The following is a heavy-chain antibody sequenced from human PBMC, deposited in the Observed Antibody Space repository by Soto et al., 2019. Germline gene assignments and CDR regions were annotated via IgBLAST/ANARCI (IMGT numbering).Heavy chain of an antibody. V-gene: IGHV4-31*03. CDR3: ASLKELPPHWYFDL. D-gene: IGHD1-26*01. J-gene: IGHJ2*01. Sequence: QVQLQESGPGLVKPSQTLSLTCTVSGGSISSGGYYWSWIRQHPGKGLEWIGYIYYSGSTYYNPSLESRVTISVDTSKNQFSLKLSSVTAADTAVYYCASLKELPPHWYFDLWGRGTLVTVSS. CDR2: IYYSGST. CDR1: GGSISSGGYY.